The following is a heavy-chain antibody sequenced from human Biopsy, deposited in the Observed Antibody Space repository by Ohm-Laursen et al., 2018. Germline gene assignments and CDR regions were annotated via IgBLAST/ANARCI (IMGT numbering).Heavy chain of an antibody. CDR1: GGSISSDY. V-gene: IGHV4-59*01. J-gene: IGHJ6*02. CDR2: IYYSGST. CDR3: ARATNSTGWPYYYYYGMDV. Sequence: GTLSLTCTVSGGSISSDYWSWIRQTPGKGLEWFGYIYYSGSTNYNPSLKSRVTISVDTSKNQFSLRLNSVTAADTAVYYCARATNSTGWPYYYYYGMDVWGQGTTVIV. D-gene: IGHD2/OR15-2a*01.